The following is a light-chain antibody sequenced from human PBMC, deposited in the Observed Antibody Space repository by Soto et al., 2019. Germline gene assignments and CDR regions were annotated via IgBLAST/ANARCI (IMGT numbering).Light chain of an antibody. J-gene: IGKJ3*01. V-gene: IGKV2-24*01. CDR1: QSLVHSDGNTY. CDR3: MQVTQFPRVT. CDR2: KTS. Sequence: DIVLTPTPPSSPVTLGQPASISCRSSQSLVHSDGNTYLSWLHQRPGQPPRLLIYKTSHRFSGVPDRFSGSGAGTDFTLEISRVEPEDVGVYFCMQVTQFPRVTFGPGTTVDIK.